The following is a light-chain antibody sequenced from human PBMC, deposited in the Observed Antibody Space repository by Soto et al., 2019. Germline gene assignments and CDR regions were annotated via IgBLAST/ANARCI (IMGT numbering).Light chain of an antibody. J-gene: IGLJ2*01. CDR3: QTWDSSTAVV. Sequence: SSELTQPPSVSVSPGQTASITCSGDKLGDKYACWYQQKPGQSPVLVIFQDTQRPSGIPERFSGSNSGNTATLTISGTQAMDEAHYYCQTWDSSTAVVFGGGTKLTVL. CDR1: KLGDKY. CDR2: QDT. V-gene: IGLV3-1*01.